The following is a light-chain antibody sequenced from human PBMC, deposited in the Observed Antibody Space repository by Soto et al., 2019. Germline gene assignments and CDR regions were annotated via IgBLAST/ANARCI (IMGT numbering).Light chain of an antibody. J-gene: IGKJ2*01. CDR1: QSVSSW. Sequence: DIQMTQSPSTLSASVGDSVTITCRASQSVSSWLAWYQHKPGKVPKLLIFKASNLEIGVPSRFSGSGSGTEFTLTISILKPDDFEIYDCQHYSAAFPGGSFGQGTRLEIK. V-gene: IGKV1-5*03. CDR3: QHYSAAFPGGS. CDR2: KAS.